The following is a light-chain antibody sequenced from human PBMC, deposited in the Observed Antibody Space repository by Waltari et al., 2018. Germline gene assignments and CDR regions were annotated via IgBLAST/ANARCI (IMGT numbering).Light chain of an antibody. CDR3: QQYDNWPPYT. CDR2: CAS. V-gene: IGKV3-15*01. J-gene: IGKJ2*01. CDR1: QSINSH. Sequence: EILMTQSPATLSVSPGERATLPCRASQSINSHLAWYQQTPGQAPRLLIYCASTRATGIPARFSGSRSGTEFTLTISNLQSEDFAVYYCQQYDNWPPYTFGQGTKLEIK.